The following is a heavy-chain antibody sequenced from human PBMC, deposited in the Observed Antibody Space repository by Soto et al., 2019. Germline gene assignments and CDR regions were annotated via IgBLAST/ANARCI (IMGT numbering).Heavy chain of an antibody. V-gene: IGHV1-18*04. CDR2: ISAYNGNT. CDR3: GRHGRYLKAYYCDY. J-gene: IGHJ4*02. D-gene: IGHD3-9*01. CDR1: GYTFTSYG. Sequence: QVQLVQSGAEVKKPGASVKVSCKASGYTFTSYGICWVRQAPGQGLEWMGWISAYNGNTNYAQKLQGRVNMTTDTSTSTAYMELSSRRADDTAVYYCGRHGRYLKAYYCDYWGQGTLVTVSS.